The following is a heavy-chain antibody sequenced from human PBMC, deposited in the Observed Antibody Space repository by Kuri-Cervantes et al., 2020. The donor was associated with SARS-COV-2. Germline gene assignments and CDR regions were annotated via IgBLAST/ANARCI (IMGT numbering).Heavy chain of an antibody. CDR1: GYTFTGYY. CDR2: INPNSGGT. V-gene: IGHV1-2*04. D-gene: IGHD5-18*01. J-gene: IGHJ4*02. Sequence: ASVKVSCKASGYTFTGYYMHWVRQAPGQGLEWMGWINPNSGGTNYAQKFQGWVTMTRDTSISTAYVELSRLRSDDTAAYYCARGLDTAMAYYFDYWGQGTLVTVSS. CDR3: ARGLDTAMAYYFDY.